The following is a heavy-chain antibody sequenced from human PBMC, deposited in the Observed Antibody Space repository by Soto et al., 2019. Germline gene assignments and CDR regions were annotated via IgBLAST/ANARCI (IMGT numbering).Heavy chain of an antibody. V-gene: IGHV3-74*01. CDR3: ALVCSGGSCFDY. D-gene: IGHD2-15*01. CDR1: GFTFSSYW. CDR2: INSDGRST. J-gene: IGHJ4*02. Sequence: EVPLVESGGGLVQPGGSLRLSCVASGFTFSSYWMYWVRQAPGKGLVWVSRINSDGRSTNYADSVKGRFTISRDNAKNTLSLQKNSLRVERPDLRYCALVCSGGSCFDYWGQGILVTVSS.